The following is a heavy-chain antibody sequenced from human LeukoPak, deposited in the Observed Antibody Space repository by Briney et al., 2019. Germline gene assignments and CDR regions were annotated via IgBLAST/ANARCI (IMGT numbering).Heavy chain of an antibody. V-gene: IGHV4-59*01. CDR2: IYYSGST. CDR3: ARGGTGGPWYFDL. Sequence: SETLSLTCTVSGGSISSYHWSWIRQPPGKGLEWIGYIYYSGSTNYNPSLKSRVTISVDTSKNQFSLKLSSVTAADTAVYYCARGGTGGPWYFDLWGRGTLVTVSS. CDR1: GGSISSYH. J-gene: IGHJ2*01. D-gene: IGHD1-14*01.